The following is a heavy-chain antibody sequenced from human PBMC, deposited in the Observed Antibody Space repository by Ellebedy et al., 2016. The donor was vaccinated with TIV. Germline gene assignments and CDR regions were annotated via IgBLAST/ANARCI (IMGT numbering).Heavy chain of an antibody. Sequence: AASVKVSCKASGYSFSNYGISWVRQAPGQGLEWMGWISGYNGDTQYAQKFQGRVTMTTDTSTSIAYLEVRSLRSDDTAVFYCSRYRRAGGPTWYFYYMDVWGKGTTVTVSS. CDR3: SRYRRAGGPTWYFYYMDV. J-gene: IGHJ6*03. CDR2: ISGYNGDT. V-gene: IGHV1-18*01. D-gene: IGHD6-13*01. CDR1: GYSFSNYG.